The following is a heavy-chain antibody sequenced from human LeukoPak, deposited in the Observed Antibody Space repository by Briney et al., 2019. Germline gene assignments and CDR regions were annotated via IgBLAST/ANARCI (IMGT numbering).Heavy chain of an antibody. V-gene: IGHV3-7*05. Sequence: GGSLRLSCAASGFTFGVYWMTWVRQAPGKGLEWVATIDQYGGQKNYVESVKGRFTISRDNAENSLFLQMSSLRADDTAVYYCATEVWFRADSWGQRTLVTVSS. CDR1: GFTFGVYW. J-gene: IGHJ4*02. D-gene: IGHD3-10*01. CDR3: ATEVWFRADS. CDR2: IDQYGGQK.